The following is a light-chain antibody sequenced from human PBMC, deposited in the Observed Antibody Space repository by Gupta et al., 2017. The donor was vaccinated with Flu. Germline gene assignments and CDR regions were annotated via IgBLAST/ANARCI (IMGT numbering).Light chain of an antibody. CDR3: QQYNSYSPALT. V-gene: IGKV1-5*03. CDR2: KAS. J-gene: IGKJ4*01. Sequence: IQMTQSPSTLSASVGDRVTITCRASQSISSWLAWYQQNPGKAPKLLIYKASSLESGVPSRFSGSGSGTEFTLTISSLQPDDFATYYCQQYNSYSPALTFGGGTKVEIK. CDR1: QSISSW.